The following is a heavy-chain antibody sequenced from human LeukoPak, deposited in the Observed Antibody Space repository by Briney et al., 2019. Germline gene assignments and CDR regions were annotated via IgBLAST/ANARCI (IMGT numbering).Heavy chain of an antibody. CDR2: MSPNSGIT. D-gene: IGHD2-8*02. CDR1: GYTFTSYD. Sequence: ASVKVSCKASGYTFTSYDINWVRQATGQGLEWMGWMSPNSGITGYAQKFQGRVTMTRNTAISTAYMELSSLRSEDTAVYYCARDLTETRFDYWGQGTLVTVSS. V-gene: IGHV1-8*01. J-gene: IGHJ4*02. CDR3: ARDLTETRFDY.